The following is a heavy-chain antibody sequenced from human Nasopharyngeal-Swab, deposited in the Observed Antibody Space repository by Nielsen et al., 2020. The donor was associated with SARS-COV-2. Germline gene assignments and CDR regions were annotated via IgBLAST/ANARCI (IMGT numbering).Heavy chain of an antibody. CDR3: ARDVGGRDNY. J-gene: IGHJ4*02. Sequence: WIRLPPGKGLLWVSRIDTDGTITDYADSVKGRFTISRDNAKNTLYLQMNSLRAEDTAVYYCARDVGGRDNYWGQGALVTVSS. D-gene: IGHD2-15*01. CDR2: IDTDGTIT. V-gene: IGHV3-74*01.